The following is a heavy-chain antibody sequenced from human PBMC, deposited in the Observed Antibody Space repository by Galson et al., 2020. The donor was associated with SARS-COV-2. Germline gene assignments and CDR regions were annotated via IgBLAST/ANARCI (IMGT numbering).Heavy chain of an antibody. J-gene: IGHJ4*02. D-gene: IGHD3-10*01. CDR2: ISHSGST. CDR1: SASISSSTW. Sequence: ASETLSLTCAVSSASISSSTWWSWVRQPPGKGLEWIGEISHSGSTNYSPSLKSRVTISLDNSKNHFSLNLSSVTAADTAVYYCARPYYGSGTFPAFDYWGQGIPVTVSS. V-gene: IGHV4-4*02. CDR3: ARPYYGSGTFPAFDY.